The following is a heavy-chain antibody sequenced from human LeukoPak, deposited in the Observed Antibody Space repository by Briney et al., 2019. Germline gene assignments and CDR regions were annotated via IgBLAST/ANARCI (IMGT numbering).Heavy chain of an antibody. V-gene: IGHV4-61*02. J-gene: IGHJ6*03. CDR1: GGSISSSSYY. Sequence: PSETLSLTCTVSGGSISSSSYYWSWIRQPAGKGLEWIGRIYTSGSTNYNPSLKSRVTMSVDTSKNQFSLKLSSVTAADTAVYYCARDGINYYDPYYYYYMDVWGKGTTVTISS. CDR2: IYTSGST. CDR3: ARDGINYYDPYYYYYMDV. D-gene: IGHD3-22*01.